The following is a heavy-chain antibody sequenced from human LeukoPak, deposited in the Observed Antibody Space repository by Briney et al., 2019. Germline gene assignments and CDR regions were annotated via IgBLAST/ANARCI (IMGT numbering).Heavy chain of an antibody. J-gene: IGHJ6*03. D-gene: IGHD2-15*01. CDR1: GGSISSYF. CDR3: ARDAGYCSGGSCYPHYMDV. Sequence: SETLSLTCTVSGGSISSYFWSWIRQPPGKGLEWIGYIYYTGSTNYNPSLKSRVTISVDTSKNQFSLKLSSVTAADTAVYYCARDAGYCSGGSCYPHYMDVWGKGPRSPSP. CDR2: IYYTGST. V-gene: IGHV4-59*01.